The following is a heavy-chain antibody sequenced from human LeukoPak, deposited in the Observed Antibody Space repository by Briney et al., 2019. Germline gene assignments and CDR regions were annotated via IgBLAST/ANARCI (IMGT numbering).Heavy chain of an antibody. Sequence: GGSLRLSCAASGFTFSSYAMSWVRQAPGKGLEWVAVIWYDGSNKYYADSVKGRFTISRDNSKNTLYLQMNSLRAEDTTVYYCARDFCSGGSCYSGLSDPWGQGTLVTVSS. CDR2: IWYDGSNK. J-gene: IGHJ5*02. CDR1: GFTFSSYA. CDR3: ARDFCSGGSCYSGLSDP. V-gene: IGHV3-33*08. D-gene: IGHD2-15*01.